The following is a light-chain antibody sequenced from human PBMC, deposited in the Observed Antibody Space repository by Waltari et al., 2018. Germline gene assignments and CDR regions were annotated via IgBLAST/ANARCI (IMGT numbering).Light chain of an antibody. CDR2: DVS. J-gene: IGLJ3*02. V-gene: IGLV2-14*04. CDR3: NSYTGSSSWV. Sequence: WDHQHQGKAHNRIIDDVSARRSGVSDRFSCSKSGKTAYLTISGLQAEDEAEYFCNSYTGSSSWVFGGGTKLTVL.